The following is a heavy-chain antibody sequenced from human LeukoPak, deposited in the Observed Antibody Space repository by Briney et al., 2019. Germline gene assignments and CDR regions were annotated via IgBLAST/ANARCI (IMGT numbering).Heavy chain of an antibody. Sequence: PGRSLRLSCAASGFTFSSYGMHWVRQAPGKGLEWVAVISYDGSTKYYADSVKGRFTISRDDSKNTLFLQMNSLGAEDTAVYYCARPEGDFWSGYLKLDYWGQGTLVTVSS. CDR3: ARPEGDFWSGYLKLDY. CDR1: GFTFSSYG. V-gene: IGHV3-30*19. CDR2: ISYDGSTK. D-gene: IGHD3-3*01. J-gene: IGHJ4*01.